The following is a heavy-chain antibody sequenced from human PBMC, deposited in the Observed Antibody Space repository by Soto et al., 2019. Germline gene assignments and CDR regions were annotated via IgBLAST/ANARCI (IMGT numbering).Heavy chain of an antibody. V-gene: IGHV4-59*01. J-gene: IGHJ4*02. Sequence: SETLSLTCTVSGGSISSYYWSWIRQPPGKGLEWIGYIYYSGSTNYNPSLKSRVTISVDTSKNQFSLKLSSVTAADTAVYYCARGLRFDYWGQGTLVTVSS. CDR1: GGSISSYY. CDR2: IYYSGST. CDR3: ARGLRFDY.